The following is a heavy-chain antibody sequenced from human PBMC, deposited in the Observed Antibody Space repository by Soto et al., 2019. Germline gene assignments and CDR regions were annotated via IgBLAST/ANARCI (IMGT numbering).Heavy chain of an antibody. V-gene: IGHV1-18*01. J-gene: IGHJ5*02. D-gene: IGHD2-15*01. CDR3: ARVSHRHGNIVVVVAATFFDWFDP. CDR2: ISAYNGNT. CDR1: GYTFTSYG. Sequence: GASVKVSCKTSGYTFTSYGISWVRQAPGQGLEWMGWISAYNGNTNYAQKLQGRVTMTTDTSTSTAYMELRSLRSDDTAVYYCARVSHRHGNIVVVVAATFFDWFDPWGQGTLVTVSS.